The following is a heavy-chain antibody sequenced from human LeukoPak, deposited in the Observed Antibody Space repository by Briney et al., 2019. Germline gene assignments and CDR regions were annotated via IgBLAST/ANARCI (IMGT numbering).Heavy chain of an antibody. Sequence: GGPLSLSCAASGFTFSSIPMTWLPQAQGKGLEWVSTHHSNGETTYNAASVKGRFTISSDNSKKTLYLQLNSLRVEDTAIYYCAKGQELDDGVFDSWGQGTLVTVPS. CDR3: AKGQELDDGVFDS. CDR1: GFTFSSIP. V-gene: IGHV3-23*01. CDR2: HHSNGETT. J-gene: IGHJ4*02. D-gene: IGHD1-1*01.